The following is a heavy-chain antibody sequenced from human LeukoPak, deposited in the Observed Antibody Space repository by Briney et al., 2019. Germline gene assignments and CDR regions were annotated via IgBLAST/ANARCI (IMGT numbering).Heavy chain of an antibody. Sequence: GESLRLSCAAPGLTFRSYWMHWARQARGKGLVWVSRINRAASSTSYADSVKCRFYISRDNAKTTLYLQMNNLRDEDTAMYYCARDQSLYCSGGSCGEVQIDYWGQGTLVTVS. CDR2: INRAASST. CDR3: ARDQSLYCSGGSCGEVQIDY. D-gene: IGHD2-15*01. V-gene: IGHV3-74*01. J-gene: IGHJ4*02. CDR1: GLTFRSYW.